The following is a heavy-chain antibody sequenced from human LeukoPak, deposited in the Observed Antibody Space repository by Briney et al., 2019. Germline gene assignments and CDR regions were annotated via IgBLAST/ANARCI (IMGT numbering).Heavy chain of an antibody. CDR1: GGTFSSYA. CDR3: ARMEAGIAAAGYFDY. CDR2: IIPIFGTA. V-gene: IGHV1-69*13. D-gene: IGHD6-13*01. Sequence: SVKVSCKASGGTFSSYAISWVRQAPGQGLEWMGGIIPIFGTANYAQKFQGRVTITADESTGTAYMELSSLRSEDTAVYYCARMEAGIAAAGYFDYWGQGTLVTVSS. J-gene: IGHJ4*02.